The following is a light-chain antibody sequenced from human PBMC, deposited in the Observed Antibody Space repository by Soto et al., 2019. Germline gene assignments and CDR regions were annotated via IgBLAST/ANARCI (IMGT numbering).Light chain of an antibody. J-gene: IGLJ2*01. CDR3: AAWDDNLNGVV. V-gene: IGLV1-44*01. CDR1: SSNIGINA. CDR2: GDH. Sequence: QSVLTQPPSASGTPGQRVTISCSGSSSNIGINAVNWYQHLPGTAPKLLVYGDHQRPSGVPDRFSGSKSGTSASLAISGLQSEDEADYYCAAWDDNLNGVVFGGGTKLTVL.